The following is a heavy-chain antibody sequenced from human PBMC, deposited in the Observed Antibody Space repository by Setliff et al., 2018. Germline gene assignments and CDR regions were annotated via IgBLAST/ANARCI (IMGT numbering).Heavy chain of an antibody. D-gene: IGHD3-22*01. CDR3: ARGRIHDSSDYIGNWFDP. CDR1: GYTFTGYY. Sequence: ASVKVSCKASGYTFTGYYIHWVRQAPGEGLGWMGCINVNSGDTNYAQKFQGRVIVTRDTSSSTAYMELRSLRPDDTAVYFCARGRIHDSSDYIGNWFDPWGQGTLVTVSS. CDR2: INVNSGDT. J-gene: IGHJ5*02. V-gene: IGHV1-2*02.